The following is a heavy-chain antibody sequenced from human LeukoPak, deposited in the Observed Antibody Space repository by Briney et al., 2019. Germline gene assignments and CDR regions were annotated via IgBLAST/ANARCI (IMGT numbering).Heavy chain of an antibody. D-gene: IGHD3-10*01. J-gene: IGHJ4*02. CDR1: GFTFSSYW. Sequence: PGGSLRLSCAASGFTFSSYWMHWVRQAPGKGLVWVSHINSDASSTSYADSVKGRFTISRDNAKNTLYLQMNSLRAEDTAMYYCARVGYYFGSGSLIQYYFDYWGQGTPVTVSS. V-gene: IGHV3-74*01. CDR3: ARVGYYFGSGSLIQYYFDY. CDR2: INSDASST.